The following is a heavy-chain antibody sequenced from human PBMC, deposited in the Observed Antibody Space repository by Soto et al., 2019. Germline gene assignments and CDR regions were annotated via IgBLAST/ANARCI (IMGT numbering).Heavy chain of an antibody. V-gene: IGHV1-69*12. D-gene: IGHD2-15*01. CDR2: IMPIFRAP. CDR1: GGAFSDYA. CDR3: GSWLKGPDIGNYYYGMDV. Sequence: QVQLVQSGAEVKKPGSSVKVSCKASGGAFSDYAFSWVRQAPGQGLEWLGGIMPIFRAPDYAQKFQGRVTISGGEFTRAAYMEVNILRFEDTAVYYCGSWLKGPDIGNYYYGMDVWGQGATVTVS. J-gene: IGHJ6*02.